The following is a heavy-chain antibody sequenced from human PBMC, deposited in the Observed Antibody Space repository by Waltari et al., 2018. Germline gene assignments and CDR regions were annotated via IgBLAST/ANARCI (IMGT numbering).Heavy chain of an antibody. D-gene: IGHD3-3*01. Sequence: EVQLVESGGGLVQPGGSLRLSCAASGFTFSSYSMNWVRQAPGKGLEWVSYISSSSTIYYADSVKGRFTISRDNAKNSLYLQMNSLRAEDTAVYYCARVYDFWSGYYGAFDIWGQGTMVTVSS. J-gene: IGHJ3*02. CDR1: GFTFSSYS. CDR3: ARVYDFWSGYYGAFDI. CDR2: ISSSSTI. V-gene: IGHV3-48*04.